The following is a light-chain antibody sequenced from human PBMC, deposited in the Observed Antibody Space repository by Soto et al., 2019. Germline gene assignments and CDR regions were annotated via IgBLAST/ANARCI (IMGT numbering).Light chain of an antibody. J-gene: IGLJ3*02. Sequence: HSALTQPASVSGSPGQSITISCTGTSSDVGGYNYVSWYQQHPGKAPKVMIYDVSNRPSGVSNRFSGSKSGNTASLTISGLQAEDEADYYCSSYTSSSTWVFGGGTKVTVL. CDR3: SSYTSSSTWV. V-gene: IGLV2-14*01. CDR2: DVS. CDR1: SSDVGGYNY.